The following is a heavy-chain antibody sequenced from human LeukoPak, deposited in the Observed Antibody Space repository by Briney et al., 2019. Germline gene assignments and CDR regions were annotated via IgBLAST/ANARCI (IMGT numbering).Heavy chain of an antibody. V-gene: IGHV3-21*01. CDR3: ARDRGSSWYDY. CDR1: GFTFTSYS. CDR2: TSDRGDYT. Sequence: GGSLRLSCAASGFTFTSYSMSWVRQAPGKGLEWVSGTSDRGDYTYYADSVKGRFTISRDNAKNSLYLQMNSLRAEDTAVYYCARDRGSSWYDYWGQGTLVTVSS. J-gene: IGHJ4*02. D-gene: IGHD6-13*01.